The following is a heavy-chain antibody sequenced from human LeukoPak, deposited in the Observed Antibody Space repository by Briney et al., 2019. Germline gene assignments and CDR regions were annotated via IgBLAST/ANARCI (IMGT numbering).Heavy chain of an antibody. J-gene: IGHJ4*02. Sequence: ASVKVSCKVPGYTLTELSMHWVRQAPGKGLEWMGGFDPEDGETIYAQKFQGRVTMTEDTSTDTAYMELSSLRSEDAAVYYCATPLDSSGPIDYWGQGTLVTVSS. CDR3: ATPLDSSGPIDY. CDR1: GYTLTELS. V-gene: IGHV1-24*01. CDR2: FDPEDGET. D-gene: IGHD3-22*01.